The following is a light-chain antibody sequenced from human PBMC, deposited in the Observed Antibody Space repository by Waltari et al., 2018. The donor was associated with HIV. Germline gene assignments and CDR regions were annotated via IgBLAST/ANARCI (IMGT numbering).Light chain of an antibody. CDR3: QQYGRSPTA. CDR2: GVS. CDR1: QTLTSTS. J-gene: IGKJ4*01. V-gene: IGKV3-20*01. Sequence: EIVLTQSPVTLSLSPGESATISCRASQTLTSTSLAWYQQRPGQAPRLLIYGVSSRATGVPDRFSGSGSGTDFSLIITRLQPEDFAMYYCQQYGRSPTAFGGGTKVEIK.